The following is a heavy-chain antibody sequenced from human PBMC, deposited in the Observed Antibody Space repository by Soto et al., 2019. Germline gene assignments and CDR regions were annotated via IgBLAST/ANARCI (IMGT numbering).Heavy chain of an antibody. Sequence: GGSLRLSCAASGFTFSSYAMSWVRQAPGKGLEWVSAISYSGGSTYYADSVKGRFTISGDNSRNTLYLQMNSLRAEDTAVYYCARKEGFNWNYAWFDPWGQGTLVTVSS. CDR2: ISYSGGST. CDR3: ARKEGFNWNYAWFDP. CDR1: GFTFSSYA. J-gene: IGHJ5*02. D-gene: IGHD1-7*01. V-gene: IGHV3-23*01.